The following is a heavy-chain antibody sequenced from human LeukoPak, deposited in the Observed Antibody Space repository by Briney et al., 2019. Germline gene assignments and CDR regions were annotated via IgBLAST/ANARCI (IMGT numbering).Heavy chain of an antibody. CDR1: GFTFSSYW. D-gene: IGHD5-24*01. CDR3: ARDTLGSERWLHKWEGYYFDY. CDR2: IKQDASEK. J-gene: IGHJ4*02. Sequence: GGSLRLSCAASGFTFSSYWMSWVRQAPGKGLEWVSNIKQDASEKYYVDSVNGRFTISRDNAKNSLYLQMNSLRAEDTAFYYCARDTLGSERWLHKWEGYYFDYWGQGTLVTVSS. V-gene: IGHV3-7*01.